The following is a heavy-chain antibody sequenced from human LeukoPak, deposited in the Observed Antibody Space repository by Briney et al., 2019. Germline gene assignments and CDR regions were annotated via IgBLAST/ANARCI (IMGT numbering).Heavy chain of an antibody. V-gene: IGHV3-66*01. J-gene: IGHJ5*02. CDR1: GSTVSSNY. Sequence: GGSLRLSCAASGSTVSSNYMSWVRQAPGKGLEWVSVIYSGGSTYYADSVKGRFTISRDNSKNTLYLQMNSLRAEDTAVYYCARFVIAAQNWFDPWGQGTLVTVSS. CDR2: IYSGGST. D-gene: IGHD6-6*01. CDR3: ARFVIAAQNWFDP.